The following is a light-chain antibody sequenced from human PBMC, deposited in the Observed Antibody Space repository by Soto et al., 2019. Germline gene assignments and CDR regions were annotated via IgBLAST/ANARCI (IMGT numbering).Light chain of an antibody. CDR3: AAWDDSLSGWV. J-gene: IGLJ3*02. Sequence: QSVLTQPPSASGTPGQRVTISCSGRNSNIGSNYVYWYQQVPGTAPKLLIYTNNQRPSGVPARFSGSKSATSASLAIGGLRSDDEADYYCAAWDDSLSGWVFGGGTKVTVL. V-gene: IGLV1-47*01. CDR1: NSNIGSNY. CDR2: TNN.